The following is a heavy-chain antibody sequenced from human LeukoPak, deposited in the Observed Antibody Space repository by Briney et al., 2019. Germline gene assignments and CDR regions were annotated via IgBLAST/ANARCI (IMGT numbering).Heavy chain of an antibody. CDR2: ISGSGGST. V-gene: IGHV3-23*01. D-gene: IGHD3-22*01. CDR1: GFTFDDYA. Sequence: GRSLRLSCAASGFTFDDYAMHWVRQAPGKGLEWVSAISGSGGSTYYADSVKGRFTISRDNSKNTLYLQMNSLRAEDTAVYYCAKDISSGLVYYFDYWGQGTLVTVSS. CDR3: AKDISSGLVYYFDY. J-gene: IGHJ4*02.